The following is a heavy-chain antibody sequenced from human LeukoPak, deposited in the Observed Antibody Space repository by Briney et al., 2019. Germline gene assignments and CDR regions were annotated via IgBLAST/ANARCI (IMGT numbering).Heavy chain of an antibody. CDR2: MNPNSGNT. Sequence: ASVKVSCKASGGTFSSYAISWVRQATGQGLEWMGWMNPNSGNTGYAQKFQGRVTMTRNTSISTAYMELSSLRSEDTAVYYCARGGPDYDILTGYIDYWGQGTLVTVTS. J-gene: IGHJ4*02. CDR1: GGTFSSYA. D-gene: IGHD3-9*01. CDR3: ARGGPDYDILTGYIDY. V-gene: IGHV1-8*02.